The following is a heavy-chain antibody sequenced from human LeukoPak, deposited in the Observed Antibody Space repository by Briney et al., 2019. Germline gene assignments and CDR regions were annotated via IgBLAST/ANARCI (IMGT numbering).Heavy chain of an antibody. CDR3: ARYSKRITMVRGVTGDAFDI. D-gene: IGHD3-10*01. J-gene: IGHJ3*02. CDR2: ISAYNGNT. CDR1: GYTFTSYG. V-gene: IGHV1-18*01. Sequence: ASVKVSCKASGYTFTSYGISWVRQAPGQGLEWMGWISAYNGNTNYAQKLQGRVTMTTDTSTSTAYMELRSLRSDDTAVYYCARYSKRITMVRGVTGDAFDIWGQGTMVTVSS.